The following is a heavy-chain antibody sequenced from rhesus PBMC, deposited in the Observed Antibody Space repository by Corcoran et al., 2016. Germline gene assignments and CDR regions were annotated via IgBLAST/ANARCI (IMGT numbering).Heavy chain of an antibody. CDR1: GFTFGDYG. Sequence: EVQLVESGGGLVQPGGSLRLSCAASGFTFGDYGMHWVRQAPGKGLEGVSSISNTGKPVYYADSVKGRFTVSRDNAKNSLSLQMSSLRAEDTAVYYCTREGISYIGYTEPNFDYWGQGVLVTVSS. J-gene: IGHJ4*01. CDR2: ISNTGKPV. D-gene: IGHD5-12*01. CDR3: TREGISYIGYTEPNFDY. V-gene: IGHV3-183*02.